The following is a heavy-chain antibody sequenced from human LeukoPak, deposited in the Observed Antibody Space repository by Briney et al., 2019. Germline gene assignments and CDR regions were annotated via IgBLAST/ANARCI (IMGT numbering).Heavy chain of an antibody. J-gene: IGHJ5*02. CDR3: ARGSLGGGTNNWFDP. CDR2: INHSGST. Sequence: PSETLSLTCAVYGGSFSGYYWSWIRQPPGKGLEWIGEINHSGSTNYNPSLKSRVTISVDTSKNQFSLKLSSVTAADTAVHYCARGSLGGGTNNWFDPWGQGTLVTVSS. V-gene: IGHV4-34*01. CDR1: GGSFSGYY. D-gene: IGHD1-7*01.